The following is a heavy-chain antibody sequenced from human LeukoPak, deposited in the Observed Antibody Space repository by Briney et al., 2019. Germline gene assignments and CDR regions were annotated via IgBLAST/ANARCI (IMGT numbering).Heavy chain of an antibody. CDR1: SGSIGSSNSF. V-gene: IGHV4-39*01. Sequence: PSETLSLTCTVSSGSIGSSNSFWGWIRQPPGKGLEWIGSIHYSGNTYHNPSLKSRVTISVDTSKNQFSLKLSSVTAADTAVFYCATFRSSWYYFDYWGQGTLVTVSS. D-gene: IGHD6-13*01. CDR3: ATFRSSWYYFDY. CDR2: IHYSGNT. J-gene: IGHJ4*02.